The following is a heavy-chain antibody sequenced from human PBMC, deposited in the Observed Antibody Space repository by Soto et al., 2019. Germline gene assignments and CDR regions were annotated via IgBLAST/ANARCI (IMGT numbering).Heavy chain of an antibody. D-gene: IGHD2-15*01. Sequence: GGSLRLSCAASRFTFSSYAMSWVRQAPGKGLEWVSAISNSGGSTYYADSVKGRFTISRDNSKNTLYLQMNSLRAEDTAVYYCAKGTCSGGTCYKLDYWGQGTLVTVSS. CDR1: RFTFSSYA. J-gene: IGHJ4*02. CDR3: AKGTCSGGTCYKLDY. V-gene: IGHV3-23*01. CDR2: ISNSGGST.